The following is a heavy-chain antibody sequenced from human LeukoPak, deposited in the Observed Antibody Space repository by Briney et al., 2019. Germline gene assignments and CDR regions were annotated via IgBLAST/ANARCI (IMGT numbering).Heavy chain of an antibody. V-gene: IGHV1-2*02. CDR1: GYTFTGYY. J-gene: IGHJ4*02. Sequence: ASVKVSCKASGYTFTGYYMHWVRQAPGQGLEWMGWINPNSGGTNYAQKFQGRVTMTRDTSISTAYMELSRLRSDDTAVYYCARDRITMVRGPPGYWGQGTLVTVSS. CDR3: ARDRITMVRGPPGY. CDR2: INPNSGGT. D-gene: IGHD3-10*01.